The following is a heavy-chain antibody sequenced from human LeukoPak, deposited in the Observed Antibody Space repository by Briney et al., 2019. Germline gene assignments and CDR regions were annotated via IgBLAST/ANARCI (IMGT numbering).Heavy chain of an antibody. CDR2: INPDSGDT. CDR1: RYTFIIYY. J-gene: IGHJ4*02. CDR3: ARKHDNNGPTDY. D-gene: IGHD3-22*01. V-gene: IGHV1-2*02. Sequence: ASVKVSCKASRYTFIIYYMHWLRQAPGQGLEWMGWINPDSGDTDYAQKFQGRVTMTTDTSISTAYMELSRLRSDDTAVYYCARKHDNNGPTDYWGQGTLVTVSS.